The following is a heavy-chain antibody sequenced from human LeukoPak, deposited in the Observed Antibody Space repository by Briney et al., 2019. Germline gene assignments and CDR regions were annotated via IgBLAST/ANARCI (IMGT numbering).Heavy chain of an antibody. CDR1: GFTFSSYS. J-gene: IGHJ5*02. V-gene: IGHV3-21*01. Sequence: GGSLRLSCAASGFTFSSYSMNWVRQAPGKGLEWVSSISSSSSYIYYADSVKGRFTISRDNSKKKLYLQLNSLGPEDTAVYYCAKGQAGSSWYNWFDPWGQGTLVTVSS. CDR2: ISSSSSYI. CDR3: AKGQAGSSWYNWFDP. D-gene: IGHD6-13*01.